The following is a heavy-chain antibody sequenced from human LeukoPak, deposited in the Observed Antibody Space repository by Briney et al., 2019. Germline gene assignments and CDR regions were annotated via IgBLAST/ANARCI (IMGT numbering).Heavy chain of an antibody. J-gene: IGHJ4*02. Sequence: PSETLSLTCAVSGGSISSSNWWSWVRQPPGKGLEWIGEIYHSGSTNYNPSLKSRVTISVDKSKNQFSLKLSSVTAADTAVYYCARAYYCSSTSCSMGHFDYWGQGTLVTVSS. CDR3: ARAYYCSSTSCSMGHFDY. CDR2: IYHSGST. V-gene: IGHV4-4*02. D-gene: IGHD2-2*01. CDR1: GGSISSSNW.